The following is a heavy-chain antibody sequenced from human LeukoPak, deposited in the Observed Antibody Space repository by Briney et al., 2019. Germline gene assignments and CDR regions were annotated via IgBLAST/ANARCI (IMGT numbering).Heavy chain of an antibody. CDR3: ARLSPFRAAGQTFDY. J-gene: IGHJ4*02. Sequence: ASVKVSCKASGYTFTGYYMHWVRQAPGQGLGWMGWINPNSGGTNYAQKFQGRVTMTRDTSISTAYMELSRLRSDDTAAYYCARLSPFRAAGQTFDYWGQGTLVTVSS. CDR1: GYTFTGYY. D-gene: IGHD6-13*01. V-gene: IGHV1-2*02. CDR2: INPNSGGT.